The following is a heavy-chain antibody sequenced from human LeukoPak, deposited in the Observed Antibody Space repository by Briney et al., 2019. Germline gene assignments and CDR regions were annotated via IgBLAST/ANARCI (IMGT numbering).Heavy chain of an antibody. CDR3: ARRVDSNSSGSDY. CDR1: GYSFTSYW. CDR2: IYPGDSDT. Sequence: GESLKISCKGSGYSFTSYWIGWVRPMPGKGLEWMGIIYPGDSDTRYSPSFQGQVTISVDESINTAYLQWSSLKAADTAMYYCARRVDSNSSGSDYWGQGTLVTVSS. V-gene: IGHV5-51*01. D-gene: IGHD6-6*01. J-gene: IGHJ4*02.